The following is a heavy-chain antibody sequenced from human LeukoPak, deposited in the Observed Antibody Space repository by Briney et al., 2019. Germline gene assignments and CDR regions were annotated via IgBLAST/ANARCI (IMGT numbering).Heavy chain of an antibody. V-gene: IGHV4-4*07. CDR1: GGSIDSHY. D-gene: IGHD6-19*01. Sequence: SSETLSLTCTVSGGSIDSHYWSWNRQSAGKGLEWIGRFFTGGSTYYNPSLESRVTMSVDTSKNQFSLKLRSVTAADTAVYFCARGSGVAVGMDVWGQGTTVIVSS. CDR3: ARGSGVAVGMDV. CDR2: FFTGGST. J-gene: IGHJ6*02.